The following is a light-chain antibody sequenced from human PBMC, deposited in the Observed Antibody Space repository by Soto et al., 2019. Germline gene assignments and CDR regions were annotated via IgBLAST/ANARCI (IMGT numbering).Light chain of an antibody. CDR2: RYD. CDR1: SSNTGSYY. V-gene: IGLV1-47*01. Sequence: QSVLTQPPSASGTPGQRVTISCSGTSSNTGSYYVYWYQHLPGTAPKLLIFRYDQRPSGVPDRFSGSKSGTSASLAISGLRSEDEADYYCAAWDDSLSVLFGGGTKLTVL. CDR3: AAWDDSLSVL. J-gene: IGLJ3*02.